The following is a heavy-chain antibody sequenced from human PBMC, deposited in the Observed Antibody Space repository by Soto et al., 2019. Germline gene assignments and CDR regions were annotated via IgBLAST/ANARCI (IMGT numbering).Heavy chain of an antibody. CDR2: IYYSGST. J-gene: IGHJ6*02. D-gene: IGHD1-26*01. Sequence: SETLSLTCTVSGGSISSGGYYWSWIRQHPGKGLEWIGYIYYSGSTYYNPSLKSRVTISVDTSKNQFSLKLSSVTAADTAVYYCASGEPYYYYGMDVWGQGTTVTVSS. CDR1: GGSISSGGYY. V-gene: IGHV4-31*03. CDR3: ASGEPYYYYGMDV.